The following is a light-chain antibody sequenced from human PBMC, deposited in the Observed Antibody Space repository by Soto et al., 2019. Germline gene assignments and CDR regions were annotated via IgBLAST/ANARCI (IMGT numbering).Light chain of an antibody. CDR1: KLGDKY. V-gene: IGLV3-1*01. CDR3: QAWDGSNVV. CDR2: QDS. J-gene: IGLJ2*01. Sequence: SYELTQPPSVSVSPGQTASITCSGDKLGDKYACWYQQKPGQSPVLVIYQDSKRPSGIPERFSGSNSGNTATLTISGTQAMDEADYYCQAWDGSNVVFGGGTKVTVL.